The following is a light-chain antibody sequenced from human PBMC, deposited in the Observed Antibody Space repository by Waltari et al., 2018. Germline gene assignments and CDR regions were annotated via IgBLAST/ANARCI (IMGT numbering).Light chain of an antibody. CDR2: GKE. Sequence: SSELTQGPAVSVALGQTVQITCQGDRLRTSYATWYQLKPGQAPVLVLFGKEKRPSGIPDRISGYSSGTTSSLTITGAQAEDEADYYCHSRKGSDNQVVFGGGTKLTVL. CDR1: RLRTSY. J-gene: IGLJ3*02. CDR3: HSRKGSDNQVV. V-gene: IGLV3-19*01.